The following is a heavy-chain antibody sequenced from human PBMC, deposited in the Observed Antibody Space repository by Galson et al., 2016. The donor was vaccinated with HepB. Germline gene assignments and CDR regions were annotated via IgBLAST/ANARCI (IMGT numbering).Heavy chain of an antibody. J-gene: IGHJ6*02. V-gene: IGHV3-30*18. CDR3: AKGYDIVKGHYNVEDYHGLDL. CDR1: GFTFSSYG. D-gene: IGHD3-9*01. Sequence: SLRLSCAASGFTFSSYGMHWVRQAPGKGLEWVAVISHGGTKSYLSESVKGRFTISRDNSKDSLPLQMSSLRGEDTAVYYCAKGYDIVKGHYNVEDYHGLDLWGQGTAVTVS. CDR2: ISHGGTKS.